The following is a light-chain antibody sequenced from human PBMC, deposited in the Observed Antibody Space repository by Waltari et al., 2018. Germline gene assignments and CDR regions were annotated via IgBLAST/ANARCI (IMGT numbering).Light chain of an antibody. J-gene: IGLJ2*01. CDR3: WLADTNGVV. Sequence: QAVVTQEPSLTVSAGGTVTLTCGSSTGPVTSGHYPYWLQQKPGQAPSTLNYDSYIKYSATPARFSGALLGGKAALTLSGAQAEDEADSYCWLADTNGVVFGGGTKLAVL. V-gene: IGLV7-46*01. CDR1: TGPVTSGHY. CDR2: DSY.